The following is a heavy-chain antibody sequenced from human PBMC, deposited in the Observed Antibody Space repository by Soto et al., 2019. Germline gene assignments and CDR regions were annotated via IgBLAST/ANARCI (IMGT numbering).Heavy chain of an antibody. CDR3: ARGPRVSATSFDY. V-gene: IGHV1-8*01. J-gene: IGHJ4*02. CDR1: GYSLTSSS. D-gene: IGHD2-15*01. CDR2: MSPNSGHT. Sequence: AEVTCTDCGYSLTSSSSSWVRHDTGQGLEWMGWMSPNSGHTGYAQKFQGRVTMTRNTSISTAYRELSSLRSEDTAVYHSARGPRVSATSFDYWRQGTLVTVSS.